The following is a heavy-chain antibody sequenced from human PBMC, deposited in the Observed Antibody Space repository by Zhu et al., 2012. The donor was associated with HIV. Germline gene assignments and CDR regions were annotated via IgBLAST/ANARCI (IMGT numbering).Heavy chain of an antibody. Sequence: QVQLQESGPGLVKPSETLSLICTVSNGSISNYYWSWVRQPAGKRLEWIGRKSPSGGGCYNSSFKRRVTMSLDTSKHQLSLKLTSVTAADTAVYYCVRESDETIGYYNLGAFHIWGQGKVVTVSA. V-gene: IGHV4-4*07. D-gene: IGHD3-22*01. CDR2: KSPSGGG. CDR1: NGSISNYY. CDR3: VRESDETIGYYNLGAFHI. J-gene: IGHJ3*02.